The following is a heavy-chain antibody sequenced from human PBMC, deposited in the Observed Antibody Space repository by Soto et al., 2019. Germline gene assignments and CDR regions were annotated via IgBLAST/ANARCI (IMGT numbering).Heavy chain of an antibody. CDR2: IYYSGST. D-gene: IGHD3-10*01. CDR1: GGSISSYY. J-gene: IGHJ5*02. CDR3: ARLLDYYGSGGWFDP. Sequence: PSETLSLTCTVSGGSISSYYWSWIRQPPGKGQEWIGNIYYSGSTNYNPSLKSRVTISVDTSKNQFSLKLSSVSAADTAVYYCARLLDYYGSGGWFDPWGQGTLVTVSS. V-gene: IGHV4-59*08.